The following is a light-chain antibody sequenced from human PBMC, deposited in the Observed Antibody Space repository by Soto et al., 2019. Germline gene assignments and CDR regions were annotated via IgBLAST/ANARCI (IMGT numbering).Light chain of an antibody. Sequence: QSALTQPRSASGSPGQSVTISCTGSSSDIGGYDFVSWYQQHPGKVPKLLIYEVTKRPSGVPDRFSGSKSGNTASLTVSGLQADDEADYYCCSHAGSKNYYLFGPGTKVTV. J-gene: IGLJ1*01. CDR3: CSHAGSKNYYL. CDR1: SSDIGGYDF. CDR2: EVT. V-gene: IGLV2-8*01.